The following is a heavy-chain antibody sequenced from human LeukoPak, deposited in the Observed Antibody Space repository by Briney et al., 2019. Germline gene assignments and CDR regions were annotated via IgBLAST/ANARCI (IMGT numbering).Heavy chain of an antibody. D-gene: IGHD3-22*01. V-gene: IGHV3-21*01. CDR1: GFTFSSYS. J-gene: IGHJ3*02. CDR2: ISSSSSYI. Sequence: GGSLRLSCAASGFTFSSYSMNWVRQAPGKGLEWVSSISSSSSYIYYADSVKGRFTISRDNAKNSLYLQMNSLRAEDTAVYYCARDPERFFPHSSSGYYLGLAFDIWGQGTMVTVSS. CDR3: ARDPERFFPHSSSGYYLGLAFDI.